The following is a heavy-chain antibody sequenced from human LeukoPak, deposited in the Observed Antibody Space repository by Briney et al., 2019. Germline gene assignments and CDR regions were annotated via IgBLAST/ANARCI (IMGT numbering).Heavy chain of an antibody. D-gene: IGHD1-26*01. CDR2: IYTSGST. CDR1: GGSISSGSYY. CDR3: AREVGATTFDY. Sequence: SETLSLTCTVSGGSISSGSYYWSWIRQPAGKGLEWIGRIYTSGSTNYNPSLKSRVTISVDTSKSQFSLKLSSVTAADTAVYYCAREVGATTFDYWGQGTLVTVSS. V-gene: IGHV4-61*02. J-gene: IGHJ4*02.